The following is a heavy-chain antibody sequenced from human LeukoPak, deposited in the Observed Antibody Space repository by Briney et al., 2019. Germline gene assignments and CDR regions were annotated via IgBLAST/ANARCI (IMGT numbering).Heavy chain of an antibody. D-gene: IGHD1-26*01. J-gene: IGHJ6*01. CDR2: MSSGGGYT. V-gene: IGHV3-23*01. CDR3: AKMKGHPLPKYYMDV. CDR1: GFTFSSYA. Sequence: GGSLRLSCAASGFTFSSYAMNWVRQAPGKGLEWVSGMSSGGGYTYYADSVKGRFTISRDNSKNTLYLEMNSLRAEDTAIYYCAKMKGHPLPKYYMDVWGQGTTVTVSS.